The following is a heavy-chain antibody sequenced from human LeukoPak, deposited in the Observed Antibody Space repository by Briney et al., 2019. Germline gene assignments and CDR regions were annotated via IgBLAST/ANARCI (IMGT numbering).Heavy chain of an antibody. CDR3: SSSSPPWDYFDY. Sequence: ASVKVSCKASGYTFTSYYMHWVRQAPGQGLEWMGIINPSGGSTSYAQKFQGRVTMTRDMSTSTVYMELSSLRSEDTAVYYRSSSSPPWDYFDYWGQGTLVTVSS. D-gene: IGHD6-13*01. J-gene: IGHJ4*02. CDR2: INPSGGST. CDR1: GYTFTSYY. V-gene: IGHV1-46*01.